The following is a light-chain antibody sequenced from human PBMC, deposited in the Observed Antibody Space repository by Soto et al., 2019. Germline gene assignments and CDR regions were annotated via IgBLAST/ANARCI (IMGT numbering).Light chain of an antibody. V-gene: IGKV3-15*01. CDR1: QSVSSN. CDR3: QQYNNWPLFT. Sequence: EIVMTQSPATLSVSPGERATLSCRASQSVSSNLAWYQQKPGQAPRLLIYGASTRATGIPARFSGSVSGTEFTLTISSLQSEDFAVYYCQQYNNWPLFTFGPGTKVDIK. J-gene: IGKJ3*01. CDR2: GAS.